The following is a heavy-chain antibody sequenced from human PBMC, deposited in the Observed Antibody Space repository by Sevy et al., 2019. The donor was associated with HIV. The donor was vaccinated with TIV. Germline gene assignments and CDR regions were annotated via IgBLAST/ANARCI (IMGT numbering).Heavy chain of an antibody. Sequence: GGSLRLSCAASGFTFSDYYMSWIRQAPGKGLEWVSYISSSGSTIYYADSVKGRFTISRDNAKNSLYLQMNSLRAEDTAVYYWASNLADCGGDCPSPYGMDVWGQGTTVTVSS. D-gene: IGHD2-21*02. CDR1: GFTFSDYY. V-gene: IGHV3-11*01. CDR3: ASNLADCGGDCPSPYGMDV. J-gene: IGHJ6*02. CDR2: ISSSGSTI.